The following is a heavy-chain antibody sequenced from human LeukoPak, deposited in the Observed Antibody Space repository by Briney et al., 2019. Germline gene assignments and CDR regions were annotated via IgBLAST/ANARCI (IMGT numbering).Heavy chain of an antibody. CDR3: AYSSSPRADNHYYYYYYMDV. D-gene: IGHD6-6*01. CDR2: IIPIFGTA. V-gene: IGHV1-69*13. Sequence: SVKVSCKASGGTFSSYAISWVRQAPGQGLEWMGGIIPIFGTANYAQKFQGRVTITADESTSTAYMELSSLRSEDTAVYYCAYSSSPRADNHYYYYYYMDVWGKGTTVTVSS. J-gene: IGHJ6*03. CDR1: GGTFSSYA.